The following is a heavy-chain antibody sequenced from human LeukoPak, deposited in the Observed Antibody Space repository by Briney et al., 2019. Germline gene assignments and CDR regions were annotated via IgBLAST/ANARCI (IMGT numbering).Heavy chain of an antibody. CDR2: ISYDGSNK. V-gene: IGHV3-30*01. Sequence: GWSLRLSCAASGFTFSSYAMHWVRQAPGKGLELVAVISYDGSNKYYADSVKGRFTISRDNSKNTLYLQMNSLRAEDTAVYYCARDSDSYYDSSGYYSYLDYWGPGTLVTVSS. CDR1: GFTFSSYA. D-gene: IGHD3-22*01. CDR3: ARDSDSYYDSSGYYSYLDY. J-gene: IGHJ4*02.